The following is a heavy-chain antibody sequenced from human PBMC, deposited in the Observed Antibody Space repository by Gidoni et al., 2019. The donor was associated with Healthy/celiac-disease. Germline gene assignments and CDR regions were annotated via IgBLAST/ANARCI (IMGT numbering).Heavy chain of an antibody. J-gene: IGHJ6*02. CDR3: ARGPNDGEGYGYWYYYGMDV. V-gene: IGHV4-59*01. Sequence: QLQLPESGPGLVTPSETLSLPCTVSGGSFSSYSWCWIRQPPGKGLEWIGYIYYSGSTNYNPSLKSRVTISVDTSKNQFSLKLSSVTAADTAVYYCARGPNDGEGYGYWYYYGMDVWGQGTTVTVSS. CDR2: IYYSGST. CDR1: GGSFSSYS. D-gene: IGHD5-18*01.